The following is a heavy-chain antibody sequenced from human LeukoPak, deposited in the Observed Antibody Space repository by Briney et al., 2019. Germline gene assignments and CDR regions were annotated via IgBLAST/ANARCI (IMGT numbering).Heavy chain of an antibody. Sequence: SQTLSLTCAVSGGSISSGGYSWSWIRQPPGKGLEWIGYIYHSGSTYYNPSLKSRVTISVDRSKNQFSLKLSSVTAADTAVYYCARGKGYNPRNWYLDLWGRGTLVTVSS. V-gene: IGHV4-30-2*01. CDR2: IYHSGST. CDR1: GGSISSGGYS. CDR3: ARGKGYNPRNWYLDL. D-gene: IGHD5-18*01. J-gene: IGHJ2*01.